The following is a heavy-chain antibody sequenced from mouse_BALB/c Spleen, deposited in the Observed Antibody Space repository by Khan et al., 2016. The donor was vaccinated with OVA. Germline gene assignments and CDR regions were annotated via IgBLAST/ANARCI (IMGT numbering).Heavy chain of an antibody. V-gene: IGHV1-77*01. CDR3: ARRNYFGYTFAY. CDR1: GYTFTDYY. D-gene: IGHD1-2*01. CDR2: IYPGSGNT. J-gene: IGHJ3*01. Sequence: QVQLKQSGAELARPGASVKLSCKASGYTFTDYYINWVKQRTGQGLEWIGEIYPGSGNTYYNEKFKGTATLTADKSSSTAYMQLSSLTSEDSAVFFCARRNYFGYTFAYWGQGTLVTVSA.